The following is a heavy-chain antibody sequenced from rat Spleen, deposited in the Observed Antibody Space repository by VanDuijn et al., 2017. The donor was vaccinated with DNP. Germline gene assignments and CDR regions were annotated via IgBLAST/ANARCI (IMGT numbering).Heavy chain of an antibody. J-gene: IGHJ3*01. CDR2: ISYDGSGT. V-gene: IGHV5-7*01. CDR1: GFTFSDYD. D-gene: IGHD1-2*01. Sequence: EVQLVESGGGLVQPGRSMKLSCPASGFTFSDYDMAWVRQAPKKGLEWVATISYDGSGTHYRGSVKGRFTISRDNAKSTLYLQMDSLRSEDTATYYCTTGGAAAYWGQGTLVTVSS. CDR3: TTGGAAAY.